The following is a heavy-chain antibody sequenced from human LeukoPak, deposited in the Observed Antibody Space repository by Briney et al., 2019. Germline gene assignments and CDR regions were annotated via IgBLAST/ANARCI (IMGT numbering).Heavy chain of an antibody. D-gene: IGHD3-3*01. Sequence: ASVKVSCKASGYTFTSYDINWVRQATGQGLEWMGWMNPNSGDTGYAQKFQGRVTMTRNTSISTAYMELSSLRSEDTAVYYCARDRGHARITIFGVVTPRNWFDPGAQGTLVTVSS. CDR2: MNPNSGDT. CDR1: GYTFTSYD. V-gene: IGHV1-8*01. J-gene: IGHJ5*02. CDR3: ARDRGHARITIFGVVTPRNWFDP.